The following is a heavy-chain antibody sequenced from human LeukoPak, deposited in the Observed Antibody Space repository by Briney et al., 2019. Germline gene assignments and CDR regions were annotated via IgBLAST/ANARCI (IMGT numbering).Heavy chain of an antibody. Sequence: SETLSLTCTVSGGSISGYYWSWIRQPPGKGLEWIGEINHSGSTNYNPSLKSRVTISVDTSKNQFSLKLSSVTAADTAVYYCARRRRRGYFDWLLSYFDYWGQGTLVTVSS. D-gene: IGHD3-9*01. J-gene: IGHJ4*02. CDR2: INHSGST. V-gene: IGHV4-34*01. CDR3: ARRRRRGYFDWLLSYFDY. CDR1: GGSISGYY.